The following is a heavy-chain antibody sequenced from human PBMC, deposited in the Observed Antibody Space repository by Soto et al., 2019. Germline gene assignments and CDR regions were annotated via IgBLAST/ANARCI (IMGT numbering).Heavy chain of an antibody. J-gene: IGHJ4*02. Sequence: GGSLRLSXAASGFTFSSYAMSWVRQAPGKGLEWVSAISGSGGSTYYADSVKGRFTISRDNSKNTLYLQMNSLRAEDTAVYYCAKDLSSFGGVIAHLDYWGQGTLVTVSS. D-gene: IGHD3-16*02. CDR3: AKDLSSFGGVIAHLDY. CDR1: GFTFSSYA. V-gene: IGHV3-23*01. CDR2: ISGSGGST.